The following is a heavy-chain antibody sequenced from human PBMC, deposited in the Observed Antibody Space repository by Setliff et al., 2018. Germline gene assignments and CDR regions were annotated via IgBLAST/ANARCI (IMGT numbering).Heavy chain of an antibody. CDR1: GYSFSNYG. V-gene: IGHV1-18*01. CDR2: IGAHNSNT. Sequence: AASVKVSCKTSGYSFSNYGISWVRQAPGQGLEWLGWIGAHNSNTNYAEKFQGRLSMTTDTSKSTAYMELRSLRSDDTAVYFCARDPRRSYADFVSNWFDPWGQGTPVTVSS. CDR3: ARDPRRSYADFVSNWFDP. D-gene: IGHD4-17*01. J-gene: IGHJ5*02.